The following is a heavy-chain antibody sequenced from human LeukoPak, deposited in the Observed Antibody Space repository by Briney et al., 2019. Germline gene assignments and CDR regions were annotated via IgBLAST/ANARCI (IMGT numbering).Heavy chain of an antibody. J-gene: IGHJ3*02. CDR1: GFTFSSYG. CDR3: AREIEQWLVQWNAFDI. V-gene: IGHV3-23*01. CDR2: ISGSGGST. Sequence: GGSLRLSCAASGFTFSSYGMSWVRQAPGKGLEWVSAISGSGGSTYYADSVKGRFTISRDNSKNTLYLQMNSLRAEDTAVYYCAREIEQWLVQWNAFDIWGQGTMVTVSS. D-gene: IGHD6-19*01.